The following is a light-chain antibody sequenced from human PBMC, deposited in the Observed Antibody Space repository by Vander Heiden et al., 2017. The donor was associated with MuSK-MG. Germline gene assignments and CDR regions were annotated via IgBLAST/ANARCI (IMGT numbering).Light chain of an antibody. Sequence: DIQMTQSPSSLSASVGDRVTITCQASQDISNYLNWYQQKPGKAPKLLIYDASNLETGVPSRFSGSGSGTDFTLTISSLQPEDIATYYCQQYDNPLLTFGGETKVEIK. J-gene: IGKJ4*01. CDR2: DAS. CDR3: QQYDNPLLT. V-gene: IGKV1-33*01. CDR1: QDISNY.